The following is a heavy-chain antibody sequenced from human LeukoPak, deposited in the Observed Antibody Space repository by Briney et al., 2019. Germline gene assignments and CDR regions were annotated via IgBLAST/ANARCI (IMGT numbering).Heavy chain of an antibody. CDR1: GGSINSPY. Sequence: PSETLSLTCTVSGGSINSPYWTWILQPPGKGLEWIVYIYYGGSTDYSPSLKSRATISLDTSKDQFSLHLTSVTAADTAVYYCARQLAGLAPPGFIDSWGQGTLVTVSS. D-gene: IGHD3-3*02. CDR2: IYYGGST. J-gene: IGHJ4*02. V-gene: IGHV4-59*08. CDR3: ARQLAGLAPPGFIDS.